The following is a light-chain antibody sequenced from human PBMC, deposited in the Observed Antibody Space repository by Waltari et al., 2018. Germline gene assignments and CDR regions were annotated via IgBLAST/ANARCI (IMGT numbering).Light chain of an antibody. CDR2: DAT. CDR1: SSDVGGYNY. J-gene: IGLJ3*02. Sequence: QSALTQPASVSGSLGQSITISCTGTSSDVGGYNYVSWYQQHPGKAPKLMIYDATHRPSGVSNRFSGSKSGNTASLTISGRQADDVADYYCSSYSRSSSYEFCGGTRLTVL. V-gene: IGLV2-14*03. CDR3: SSYSRSSSYE.